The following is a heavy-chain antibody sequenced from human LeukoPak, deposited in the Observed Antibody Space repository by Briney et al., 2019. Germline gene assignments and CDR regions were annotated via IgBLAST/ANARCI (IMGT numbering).Heavy chain of an antibody. J-gene: IGHJ4*02. V-gene: IGHV4-59*01. Sequence: SETLSLTCSVSGCSISSYYWSWIRQPPGKGLEWIGYIYYSGSTNYNPSLKSRVTISVDTSENQLSLKLSSVTAADTAVYYCARAHSSSWYMDYWGQGTLVTVSS. CDR2: IYYSGST. CDR3: ARAHSSSWYMDY. CDR1: GCSISSYY. D-gene: IGHD6-13*01.